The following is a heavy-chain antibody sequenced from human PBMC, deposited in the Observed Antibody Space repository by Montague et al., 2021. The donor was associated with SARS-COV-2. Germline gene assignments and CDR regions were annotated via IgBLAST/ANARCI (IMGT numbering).Heavy chain of an antibody. CDR2: ISFSWST. CDR3: ARQNNGRGCYEISFDY. CDR1: GGSITSANCY. Sequence: SETLSLTCTVSGGSITSANCYWAWIRQPPGKGLEWIGSISFSWSTYHNPSLTSRVTMSVDTSMNQFSLWLSTVTAAATALYYCARQNNGRGCYEISFDYWGQGTLVTVSS. V-gene: IGHV4-39*01. D-gene: IGHD3-9*01. J-gene: IGHJ4*02.